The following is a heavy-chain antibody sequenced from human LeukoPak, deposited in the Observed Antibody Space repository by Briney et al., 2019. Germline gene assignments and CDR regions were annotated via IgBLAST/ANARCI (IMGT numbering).Heavy chain of an antibody. J-gene: IGHJ4*02. CDR2: INHSGST. V-gene: IGHV4-34*01. CDR3: ARDTHQEPFDY. CDR1: GGSFSGYY. D-gene: IGHD1-26*01. Sequence: SETLSLTCAVYGGSFSGYYWSWIRQPPGKGLEWIGEINHSGSTNYNPSFKSRVTISVDTSKNQFSLKLSSVTAADTAVYHCARDTHQEPFDYWGQGTLVTVSS.